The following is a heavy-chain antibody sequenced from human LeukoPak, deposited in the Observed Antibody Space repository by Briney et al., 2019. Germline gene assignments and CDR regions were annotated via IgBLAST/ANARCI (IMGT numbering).Heavy chain of an antibody. CDR3: ARDPDPYYFDY. J-gene: IGHJ4*02. CDR1: GSTFSSYW. Sequence: PGGSLRLSCAASGSTFSSYWMSWVRQAPGKGLEWVANIKQDGSEKYYVDSVKGRFTISRDNAKNSLYLQMNSLRAEDTAVYYCARDPDPYYFDYWGQGTLVTVSS. CDR2: IKQDGSEK. V-gene: IGHV3-7*01.